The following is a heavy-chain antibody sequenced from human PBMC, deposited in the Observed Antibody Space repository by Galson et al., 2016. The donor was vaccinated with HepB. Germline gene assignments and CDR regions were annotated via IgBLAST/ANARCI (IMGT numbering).Heavy chain of an antibody. CDR3: VGDYVSWYFDL. J-gene: IGHJ2*01. CDR1: GGSISSSSYF. Sequence: SETLSLTCTVSGGSISSSSYFWGWIRQPPGKGLEWIGSIYYNGNTYYNTSLRSRVTISVDTSRNQFSLKLSSVAAADTALYYCVGDYVSWYFDLWGRGTLVTVSS. CDR2: IYYNGNT. D-gene: IGHD4-17*01. V-gene: IGHV4-39*01.